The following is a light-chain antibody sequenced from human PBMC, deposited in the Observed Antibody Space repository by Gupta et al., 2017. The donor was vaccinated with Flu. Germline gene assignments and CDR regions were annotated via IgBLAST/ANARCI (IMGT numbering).Light chain of an antibody. Sequence: SVTISGAGGSSNIGRDVVDLYQQVPGTAPKLLIYTNNERPSGVPDRFSGSKSGTSATLAISGLQAEDEADYCCAACDKSLNGLVFGGGTKLTVL. CDR1: SSNIGRDV. CDR3: AACDKSLNGLV. J-gene: IGLJ3*02. CDR2: TNN. V-gene: IGLV1-44*01.